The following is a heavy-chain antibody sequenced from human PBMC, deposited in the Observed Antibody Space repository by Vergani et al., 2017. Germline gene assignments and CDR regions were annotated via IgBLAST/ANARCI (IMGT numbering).Heavy chain of an antibody. V-gene: IGHV3-43*01. D-gene: IGHD4/OR15-4a*01. Sequence: EVQLVESGGGLIQPGGSLRLSCAASGFTFDDYTMHWVRQAPGKGLEWVSLISWDGGSTYYADSVKGRFTISRDNSKNSLYLQMNSLRTEDTALYYCAKVGLLATDDAFDIWGQGTMVTVSS. CDR3: AKVGLLATDDAFDI. J-gene: IGHJ3*02. CDR2: ISWDGGST. CDR1: GFTFDDYT.